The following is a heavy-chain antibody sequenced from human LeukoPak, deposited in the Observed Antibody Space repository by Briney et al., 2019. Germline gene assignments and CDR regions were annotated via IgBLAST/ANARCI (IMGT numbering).Heavy chain of an antibody. V-gene: IGHV3-23*01. D-gene: IGHD3/OR15-3a*01. J-gene: IGHJ5*02. CDR3: AKCWTSIKYDT. CDR1: GFTFNTYA. Sequence: PGESLRLSCAASGFTFNTYAMSWVRQAPGKGLEWVSAISSSGGSTFHADSVKGRFTISRDNSKNTLYLQMNSLKAEDTAVYYCAKCWTSIKYDTWGQGTLVTVSS. CDR2: ISSSGGST.